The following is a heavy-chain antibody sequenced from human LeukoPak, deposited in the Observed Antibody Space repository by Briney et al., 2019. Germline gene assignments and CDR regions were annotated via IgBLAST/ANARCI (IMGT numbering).Heavy chain of an antibody. J-gene: IGHJ4*02. CDR2: ISSSGSTI. V-gene: IGHV3-48*03. CDR1: GFTFSSYE. D-gene: IGHD3-22*01. CDR3: ARDTAYYDHIDY. Sequence: LPGGSLRLSCAASGFTFSSYEMNWVRQAPGKGLEWVSYISSSGSTIYYADSVKGRFTISRDNAKNSLYLQMNSLRAEDTAVYYCARDTAYYDHIDYWGQGTLVTVSS.